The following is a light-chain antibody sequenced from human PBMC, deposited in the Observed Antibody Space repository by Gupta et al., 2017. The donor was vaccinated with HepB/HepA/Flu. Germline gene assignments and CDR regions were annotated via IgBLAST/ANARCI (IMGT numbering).Light chain of an antibody. CDR1: QTVSSN. V-gene: IGKV3-15*01. J-gene: IGKJ1*01. CDR2: GAS. Sequence: GERATLSCRASQTVSSNLAWYQQKPGQAPRLLIYGASTRATGIPARFSGSGSGTEFTLTISSLQSEDFAVYYCQQYNDWPWTFGQGTKAE. CDR3: QQYNDWPWT.